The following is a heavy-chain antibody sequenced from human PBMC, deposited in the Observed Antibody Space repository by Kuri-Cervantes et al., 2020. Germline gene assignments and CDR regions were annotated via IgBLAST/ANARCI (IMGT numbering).Heavy chain of an antibody. Sequence: GESLKISCAASGFTFSNYAMSWVRQAPGKGLEWVSTISGNGGSTYYADSVKGRFTISRDNSKNTLYLQMNSLRAEDTAVYYCAREIPFIVGPYAFDIWGQGTLVTVSS. V-gene: IGHV3-23*01. J-gene: IGHJ3*02. D-gene: IGHD1-26*01. CDR3: AREIPFIVGPYAFDI. CDR1: GFTFSNYA. CDR2: ISGNGGST.